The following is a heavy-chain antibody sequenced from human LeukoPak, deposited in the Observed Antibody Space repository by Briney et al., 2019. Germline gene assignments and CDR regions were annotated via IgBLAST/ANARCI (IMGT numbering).Heavy chain of an antibody. D-gene: IGHD1-26*01. CDR2: ISYDGSNK. CDR1: GFTFSSYA. V-gene: IGHV3-30*04. J-gene: IGHJ4*02. CDR3: ARDGWELRYFDY. Sequence: GGSLRLSCAASGFTFSSYAMHWVRQAPGKGLEWVAVISYDGSNKYYADSVKGRFTSSRDNSKNTLYLQMNSLRAEDTAVYYCARDGWELRYFDYWGQGTLVTVSS.